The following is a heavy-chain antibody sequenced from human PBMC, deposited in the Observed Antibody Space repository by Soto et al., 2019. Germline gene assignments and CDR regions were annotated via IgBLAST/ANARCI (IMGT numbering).Heavy chain of an antibody. J-gene: IGHJ4*02. CDR2: IVVGSGNT. CDR1: GFTFTSSA. CDR3: AADDGYSYGYGY. D-gene: IGHD5-18*01. V-gene: IGHV1-58*01. Sequence: SVKVSCKASGFTFTSSAVQWVRQARGQRLEWIGWIVVGSGNTNYAQKFQERVTITRDMSTSTAYMELSSLRSEDTAVYYCAADDGYSYGYGYWGQGTQVTVSS.